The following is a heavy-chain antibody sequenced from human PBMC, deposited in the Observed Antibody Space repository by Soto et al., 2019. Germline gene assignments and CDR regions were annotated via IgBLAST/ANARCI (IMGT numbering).Heavy chain of an antibody. CDR3: ARNSLFGNCTSNGCPNWFDP. CDR1: GGTFITYA. J-gene: IGHJ5*02. V-gene: IGHV1-69*06. CDR2: IIPFFGTT. D-gene: IGHD2-2*03. Sequence: QVQLVQSGAELREPGSSVKVSCKASGGTFITYAISWVRQAPGQGLEWIGVIIPFFGTTDYAQKFQGRVTITADTSTSTVYMELSSLGSEDSAIYYCARNSLFGNCTSNGCPNWFDPWGQGTLVTVSS.